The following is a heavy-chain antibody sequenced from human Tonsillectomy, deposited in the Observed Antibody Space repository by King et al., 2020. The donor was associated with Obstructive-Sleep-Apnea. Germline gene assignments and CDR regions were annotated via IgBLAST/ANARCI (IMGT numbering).Heavy chain of an antibody. V-gene: IGHV3-7*03. CDR2: IKQDGSEK. Sequence: VQLVESGGGLVQPGGSLRLSCAASGFTFSSYWMSWVRQAPGKGLEWVANIKQDGSEKYYVDSVKGRFTISRDNAKNSLYLQMNSLRAEDTAVYYCARELSSWYVAGVASFGYWGQGTLVTVSS. CDR3: ARELSSWYVAGVASFGY. D-gene: IGHD6-13*01. J-gene: IGHJ4*02. CDR1: GFTFSSYW.